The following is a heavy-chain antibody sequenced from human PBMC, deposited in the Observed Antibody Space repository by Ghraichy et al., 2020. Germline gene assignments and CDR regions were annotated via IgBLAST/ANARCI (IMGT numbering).Heavy chain of an antibody. CDR3: ARRNYYDSSGYYSSRYYFDY. Sequence: GSLRLSCTVSGGSISSYYWSWIRQPPGKGLEWIGYIYYSGSTNYNPSLKSRVTISVDTSKNQFSLKLNSVTAADTAVYYCARRNYYDSSGYYSSRYYFDYWGQGTLVTVSS. CDR1: GGSISSYY. J-gene: IGHJ4*02. V-gene: IGHV4-59*08. D-gene: IGHD3-22*01. CDR2: IYYSGST.